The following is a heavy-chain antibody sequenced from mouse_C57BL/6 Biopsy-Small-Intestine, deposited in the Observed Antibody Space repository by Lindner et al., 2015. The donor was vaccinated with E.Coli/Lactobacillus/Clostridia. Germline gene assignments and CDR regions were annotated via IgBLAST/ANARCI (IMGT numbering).Heavy chain of an antibody. CDR3: ATYFISSPTQKLDY. CDR1: GGNFKTYG. V-gene: IGHV1-55*01. CDR2: IIPVFGTT. J-gene: IGHJ4*01. D-gene: IGHD1-2*01. Sequence: SVKVSCKASGGNFKTYGITWVRQAPGQGLEWMGGIIPVFGTTKYAQKFQGRVTITADESTSTASMELSSLRSEDTALYYCATYFISSPTQKLDYWGQGTLVTVSS.